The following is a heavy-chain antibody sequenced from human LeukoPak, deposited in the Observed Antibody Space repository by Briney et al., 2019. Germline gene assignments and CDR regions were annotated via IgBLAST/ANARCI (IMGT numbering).Heavy chain of an antibody. V-gene: IGHV4-61*02. Sequence: SETLSLTCTVSGGSISNGNSYWNWIRQPAGQGLEWIGRIHTSGTTNYNPSLKSQVTISVDTSKNQFSLNLNSVTAADTAVYYCAREQRWLQSLDYWGQGNLVTVSS. J-gene: IGHJ4*02. CDR2: IHTSGTT. CDR3: AREQRWLQSLDY. CDR1: GGSISNGNSY. D-gene: IGHD5-24*01.